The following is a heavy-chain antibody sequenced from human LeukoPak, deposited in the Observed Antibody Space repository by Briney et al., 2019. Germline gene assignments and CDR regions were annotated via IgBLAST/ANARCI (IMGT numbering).Heavy chain of an antibody. CDR3: AKDLALILVTDNGMDV. CDR1: GFTFSSYW. Sequence: GGSLRLSCAASGFTFSSYWMHWVRQAPGKGLVWVSHINSDGSSTSYADSVKGRFTISRDNAKNTLYLQMNSLRAEDTAVYYCAKDLALILVTDNGMDVWGQGTTVTVSS. CDR2: INSDGSST. V-gene: IGHV3-74*01. J-gene: IGHJ6*02. D-gene: IGHD2-21*02.